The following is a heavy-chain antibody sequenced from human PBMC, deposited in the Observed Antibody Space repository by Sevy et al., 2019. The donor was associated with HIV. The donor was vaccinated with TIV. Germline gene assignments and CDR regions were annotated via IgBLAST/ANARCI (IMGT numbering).Heavy chain of an antibody. Sequence: GGSLRLSCAASGFTFSSYAMRWVRQAPGKGLEWVSAISGSGGSTYYADSVKGRFTISRDNSKNTLYLQMNSLRAEDTAVYYCAKGRYSSSWYHDYWGQGTLVTVSS. CDR2: ISGSGGST. J-gene: IGHJ4*02. CDR1: GFTFSSYA. CDR3: AKGRYSSSWYHDY. V-gene: IGHV3-23*01. D-gene: IGHD6-13*01.